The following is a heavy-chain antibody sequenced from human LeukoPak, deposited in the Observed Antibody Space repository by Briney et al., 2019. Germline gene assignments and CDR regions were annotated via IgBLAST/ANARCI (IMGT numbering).Heavy chain of an antibody. V-gene: IGHV1-18*01. CDR1: GYTFTSYG. J-gene: IGHJ4*02. D-gene: IGHD3-16*01. CDR2: ISAYNGNT. CDR3: ARDASLMY. Sequence: ASVKVSCKASGYTFTSYGISWVRQAPGQGLEWMGWISAYNGNTNYAQKFQGRVTLTRDTSISTVYMELSRLRSDDTAVYYCARDASLMYWGQGTLVTVSS.